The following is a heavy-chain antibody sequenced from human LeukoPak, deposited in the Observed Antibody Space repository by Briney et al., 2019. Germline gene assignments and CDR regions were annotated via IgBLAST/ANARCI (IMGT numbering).Heavy chain of an antibody. V-gene: IGHV3-30*18. Sequence: GGSLRLSCAASGFTFSSYGMHWVRQAPGKGLEWVAVISYDGSYKYYADSVKGRFTISRDNSKNTLYLQMNSLRAEDTAVYYCAKVGDYGDYALDYWGQGTLVTVSS. CDR1: GFTFSSYG. D-gene: IGHD4-17*01. CDR3: AKVGDYGDYALDY. CDR2: ISYDGSYK. J-gene: IGHJ4*02.